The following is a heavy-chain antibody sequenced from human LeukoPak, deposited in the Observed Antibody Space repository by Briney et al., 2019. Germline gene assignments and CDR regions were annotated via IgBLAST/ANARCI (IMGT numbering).Heavy chain of an antibody. V-gene: IGHV1-69*05. D-gene: IGHD6-19*01. CDR1: GGTFSSYA. CDR3: ARAPPFGSSGWDY. Sequence: VASVKVSCKVSGGTFSSYAISWVRQAPGQGLEWMGGIIPIFGTANYAQKFQGRVTITTDESTSTAYMELSSLRSEDTAVYYCARAPPFGSSGWDYWGQGTLVTVSS. J-gene: IGHJ4*02. CDR2: IIPIFGTA.